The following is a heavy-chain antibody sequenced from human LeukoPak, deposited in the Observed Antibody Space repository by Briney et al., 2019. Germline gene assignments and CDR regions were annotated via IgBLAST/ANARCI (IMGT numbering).Heavy chain of an antibody. D-gene: IGHD7-27*01. CDR3: ASGSGEPHY. Sequence: GGSLRLSCAASGFTLSSYWMTWVRQAPGKGLEWVASIKQDGSEKYYVDSVKGRFTISRDNAKNSLYLQMDSLRAEDTAVYYCASGSGEPHYWGQGTLVTVSS. CDR2: IKQDGSEK. CDR1: GFTLSSYW. J-gene: IGHJ4*02. V-gene: IGHV3-7*01.